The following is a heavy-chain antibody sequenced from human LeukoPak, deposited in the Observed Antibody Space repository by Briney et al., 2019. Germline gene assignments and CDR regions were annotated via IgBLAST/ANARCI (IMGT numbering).Heavy chain of an antibody. CDR3: ARDLADYYDSSGYGPSRGMDV. CDR1: GFTFSSYA. D-gene: IGHD3-22*01. Sequence: GGSLRLSCAASGFTFSSYAMSWVRQAPGKGLEWVSAISGSGGSTYYADSVKGRFTISRHNSKNTLYLQMNSLRAEDTAVYYCARDLADYYDSSGYGPSRGMDVWGQGTTVTVSS. V-gene: IGHV3-23*01. CDR2: ISGSGGST. J-gene: IGHJ6*02.